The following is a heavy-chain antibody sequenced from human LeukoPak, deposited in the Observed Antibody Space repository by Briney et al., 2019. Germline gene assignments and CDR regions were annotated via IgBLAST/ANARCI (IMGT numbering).Heavy chain of an antibody. CDR1: GGSISSYY. CDR3: ARGGNGFDS. CDR2: IYYSGST. J-gene: IGHJ4*02. V-gene: IGHV4-59*01. D-gene: IGHD5-12*01. Sequence: SETLSLTCTVSGGSISSYYWSWIRQPPGKGLEWIGYIYYSGSTNYNPSLKSRVTISVDTSKNQFSLKLSSVTAADTAVYYCARGGNGFDSWGQGTLDTVSS.